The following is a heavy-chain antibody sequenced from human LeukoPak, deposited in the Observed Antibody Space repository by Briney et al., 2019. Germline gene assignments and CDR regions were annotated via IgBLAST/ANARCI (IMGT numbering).Heavy chain of an antibody. CDR3: ARAPVSVYYYMDV. J-gene: IGHJ6*03. CDR1: GFTFSSYW. V-gene: IGHV3-74*01. CDR2: INSDRSST. Sequence: GGSLRLSCAASGFTFSSYWMHWVRQAPGKGLVWVSRINSDRSSTSYADSVKGRFTISRDNAKNTLYLQMNSLRAEVTAVYYCARAPVSVYYYMDVWGKGTTVTVSS. D-gene: IGHD3-10*01.